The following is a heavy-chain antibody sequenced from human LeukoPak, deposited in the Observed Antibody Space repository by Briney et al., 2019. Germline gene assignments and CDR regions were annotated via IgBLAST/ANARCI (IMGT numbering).Heavy chain of an antibody. Sequence: SKTLSLTCPVSGDSISSRSYYRGWIRQPPGKGLEWVGVLYYSGITQYNPSLKSRVTISVDTSENQFSLRLISVTAADTAVYYCARHFPHMDYTGWKQGWFDPWGQGILVTVS. D-gene: IGHD6-19*01. J-gene: IGHJ5*02. CDR3: ARHFPHMDYTGWKQGWFDP. V-gene: IGHV4-39*01. CDR1: GDSISSRSYY. CDR2: LYYSGIT.